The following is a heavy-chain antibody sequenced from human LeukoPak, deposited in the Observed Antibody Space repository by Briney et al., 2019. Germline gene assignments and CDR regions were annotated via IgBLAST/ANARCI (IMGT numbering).Heavy chain of an antibody. CDR2: ISGSGSST. D-gene: IGHD3-22*01. CDR1: GFTFSNYA. V-gene: IGHV3-23*01. CDR3: ARVRTYYYDSSGYQDY. Sequence: GGSLRLSCAASGFTFSNYAMSWVRQAPGKGLEWVSAISGSGSSTYYADSVKGRFTISRDNSKNTLYLQMNSLRAEDTAVYYCARVRTYYYDSSGYQDYWGQGTLVTVSS. J-gene: IGHJ4*02.